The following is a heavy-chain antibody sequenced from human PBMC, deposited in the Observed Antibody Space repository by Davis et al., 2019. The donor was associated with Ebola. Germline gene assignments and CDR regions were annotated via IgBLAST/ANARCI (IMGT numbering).Heavy chain of an antibody. D-gene: IGHD2-15*01. CDR2: INSDGSST. Sequence: HTGGSLRLSCAASGFTFSSYWMHWVRQAPGKGLVWVSRINSDGSSTSYADSVKGRFTIPRDNAKNTLYMQMNSLRAEDTAVYYCARGYCSGGSCRNYYYYGMDVWGQGTTVTVSS. J-gene: IGHJ6*02. CDR3: ARGYCSGGSCRNYYYYGMDV. V-gene: IGHV3-74*01. CDR1: GFTFSSYW.